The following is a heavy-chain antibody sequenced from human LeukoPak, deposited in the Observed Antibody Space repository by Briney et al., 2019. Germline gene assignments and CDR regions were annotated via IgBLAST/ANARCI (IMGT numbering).Heavy chain of an antibody. CDR1: GYTFTGYY. J-gene: IGHJ4*02. V-gene: IGHV1-2*02. D-gene: IGHD3-22*01. CDR3: ASSGHDSSGYFDY. CDR2: INPNSGGT. Sequence: ASVKVSCKASGYTFTGYYMHWVRQAPGQGLEWMGWINPNSGGTNYAQKFQGRVTMTRDTSISTAYMELSRLRSNDTAVYYCASSGHDSSGYFDYWGQGTLVTVSS.